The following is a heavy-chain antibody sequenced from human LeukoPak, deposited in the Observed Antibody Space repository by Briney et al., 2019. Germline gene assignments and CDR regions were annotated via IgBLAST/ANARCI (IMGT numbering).Heavy chain of an antibody. D-gene: IGHD1-1*01. CDR2: INYGGVT. CDR3: ARGLGWKVTPMGLFYMDV. J-gene: IGHJ6*03. CDR1: GGSFSGYD. V-gene: IGHV4-34*01. Sequence: SETLSLTCGVDGGSFSGYDWTWVRQPPGKGLEWIGQINYGGVTNYNPSLKSRVTISVDTSKNQFSLKVTSVTAADTAVYYCARGLGWKVTPMGLFYMDVWGEGATVTVSS.